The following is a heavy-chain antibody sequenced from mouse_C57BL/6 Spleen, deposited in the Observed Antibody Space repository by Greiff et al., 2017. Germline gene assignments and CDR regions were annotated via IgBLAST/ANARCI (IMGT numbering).Heavy chain of an antibody. Sequence: QQPGAELVRPGSSVKLSCKASGYTFTSYWMDWVKQRPGQGLEWIGNIYPSDSETHYNQKFKDKATLTVDKSSSTAYMQLSSLTSEDSAVYYCASGTTVVASDYWGQGTTLTVSS. CDR3: ASGTTVVASDY. J-gene: IGHJ2*01. V-gene: IGHV1-61*01. D-gene: IGHD1-1*01. CDR2: IYPSDSET. CDR1: GYTFTSYW.